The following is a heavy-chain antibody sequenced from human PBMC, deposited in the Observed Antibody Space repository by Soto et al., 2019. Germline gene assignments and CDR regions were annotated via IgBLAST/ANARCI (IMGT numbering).Heavy chain of an antibody. CDR2: INAGNGNT. Sequence: QVPLVQSGAEVKKPGASVKVSCKASGYTFTSYAMHWVRQAPGQRLEWMGWINAGNGNTKYSQKFQGRVTITRDTSASTAYRELSSLRSEDTAVYYCARDRRNYYYYYMDVWGKGTTVTVSS. J-gene: IGHJ6*03. V-gene: IGHV1-3*01. CDR1: GYTFTSYA. CDR3: ARDRRNYYYYYMDV.